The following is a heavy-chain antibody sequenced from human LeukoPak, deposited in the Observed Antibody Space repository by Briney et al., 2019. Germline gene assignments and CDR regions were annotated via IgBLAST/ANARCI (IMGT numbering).Heavy chain of an antibody. J-gene: IGHJ4*02. CDR1: SGSISTSNYY. V-gene: IGHV4-39*07. CDR3: ARDGGSRWLQFHGIDY. Sequence: PSETLSLTCTVSSGSISTSNYYWGWIRQPPGKGLEWIGSIYHSGSTYYNPSLKSRVTISVDTSKNQFSLKLSSVTAADTAVYYCARDGGSRWLQFHGIDYWGQGTLVTVSS. CDR2: IYHSGST. D-gene: IGHD5-24*01.